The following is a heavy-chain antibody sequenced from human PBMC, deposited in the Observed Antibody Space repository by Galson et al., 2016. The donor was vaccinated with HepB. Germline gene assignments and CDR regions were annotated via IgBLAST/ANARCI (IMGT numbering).Heavy chain of an antibody. CDR3: VTQSKPRITTFGVVIPTRHEGLD. D-gene: IGHD3-3*01. CDR1: GYTLTELS. CDR2: FDPGDDET. V-gene: IGHV1-24*01. Sequence: SVKVSCKVSGYTLTELSMHWVRQAPGKGLEWMGGFDPGDDETIYAQKFQGRVTMTEDTSADTAFMELSSLRSEDTAVYYCVTQSKPRITTFGVVIPTRHEGLDWGQGTLVTVSS. J-gene: IGHJ4*02.